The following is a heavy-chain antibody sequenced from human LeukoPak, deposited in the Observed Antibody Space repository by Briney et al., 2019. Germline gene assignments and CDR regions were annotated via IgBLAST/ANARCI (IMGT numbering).Heavy chain of an antibody. D-gene: IGHD2-2*02. V-gene: IGHV4-39*07. CDR1: GGSISSSSYY. CDR3: ARRAASAIVYYYFYMDV. J-gene: IGHJ6*03. Sequence: PSETLSLTCTVSGGSISSSSYYWGWIRQPPGKGLEWIGSIYYSGSTYDSPSLKSRVTMSVDTSKNQFSLKLNSVTAADTAVYYCARRAASAIVYYYFYMDVWGKGTTVTVSS. CDR2: IYYSGST.